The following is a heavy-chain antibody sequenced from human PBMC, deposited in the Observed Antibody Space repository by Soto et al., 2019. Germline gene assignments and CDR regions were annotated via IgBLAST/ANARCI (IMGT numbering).Heavy chain of an antibody. CDR2: IAYDGSNA. Sequence: GGSLRLSCAASGFTFRNHAMHWVHQAPGKGLECLAVIAYDGSNAFYRDSVKGRFTISRDNSKNQFSLKLSSVTAADTAVYYCARARGTVTTYYYYYYGMDVWGQGTTVTVSS. D-gene: IGHD4-17*01. V-gene: IGHV3-30-3*01. CDR1: GFTFRNHA. CDR3: ARARGTVTTYYYYYYGMDV. J-gene: IGHJ6*02.